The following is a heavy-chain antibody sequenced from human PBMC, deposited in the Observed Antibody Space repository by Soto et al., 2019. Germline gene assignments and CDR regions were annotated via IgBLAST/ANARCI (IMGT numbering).Heavy chain of an antibody. CDR2: IIPILGIA. Sequence: QVQLVQSGAEVKKPGSSVKVSCKSSGGTFSSYTISGVRHAPGQGLEWMGRIIPILGIANYAQKFQGRVTITADKSTSTAYMELSSLRSEDTAVYYCAIGYSGSAWLDYWGQGTLVTVSS. CDR1: GGTFSSYT. CDR3: AIGYSGSAWLDY. V-gene: IGHV1-69*02. D-gene: IGHD5-12*01. J-gene: IGHJ4*02.